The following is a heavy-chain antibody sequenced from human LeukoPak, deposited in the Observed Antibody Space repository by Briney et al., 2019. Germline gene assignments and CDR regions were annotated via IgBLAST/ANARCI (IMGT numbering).Heavy chain of an antibody. D-gene: IGHD3-10*01. V-gene: IGHV5-10-1*01. CDR1: GYSFTSYW. J-gene: IGHJ4*02. CDR2: IDPSDSYT. CDR3: ARSGRYYGSGSYPPIDY. Sequence: GESLKISCKGSGYSFTSYWISWVRQMPGKGLEWLGRIDPSDSYTNYSPSFQGHVTISADKSISTAYQQWSSLKASDTAMYYCARSGRYYGSGSYPPIDYWGQGTLVTVSS.